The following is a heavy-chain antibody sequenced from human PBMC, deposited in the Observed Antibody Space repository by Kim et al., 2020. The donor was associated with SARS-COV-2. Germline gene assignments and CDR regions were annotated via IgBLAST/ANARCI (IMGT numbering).Heavy chain of an antibody. CDR2: INGDGSST. Sequence: GGSLRLSCAASGFTFSSYWMHWVLQAPGKGLVWVSRINGDGSSTIYADSVKGRFTISRDNAKNTLYLQMNSLRAEDTALYYCARGNYHGMDVWGQGTTVT. CDR3: ARGNYHGMDV. V-gene: IGHV3-74*01. CDR1: GFTFSSYW. J-gene: IGHJ6*02.